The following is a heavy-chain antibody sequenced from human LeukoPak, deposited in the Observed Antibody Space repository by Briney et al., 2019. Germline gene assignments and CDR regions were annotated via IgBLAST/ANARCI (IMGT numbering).Heavy chain of an antibody. CDR1: GFTFSSYA. CDR3: AKDRSGYSGYGFDY. CDR2: IVGSAGST. Sequence: PGGSLRLSCAASGFTFSSYAMSWARQAPGKGLEWVSGIVGSAGSTYYADSVKGRFTISRDNSKNTLYLQMNSLRAEDTAVYYCAKDRSGYSGYGFDYWGQGSLVTVSS. J-gene: IGHJ4*02. D-gene: IGHD5-12*01. V-gene: IGHV3-23*01.